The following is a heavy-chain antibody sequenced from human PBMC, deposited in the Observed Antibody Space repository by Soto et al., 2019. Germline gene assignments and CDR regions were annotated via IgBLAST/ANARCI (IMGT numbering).Heavy chain of an antibody. CDR1: GFTFSNFG. D-gene: IGHD4-17*01. V-gene: IGHV3-30*18. J-gene: IGHJ4*02. CDR2: VSKDGNNK. Sequence: QVQLVESGGGVVQPGRSLRLSCAASGFTFSNFGMHWVRQTPGKGLEWVAIVSKDGNNKFYGDSVKGRFTISRDNSKNTLYLQMNSLRREDTAVYYCAKDHIDYGDYFGHWGRGPMVTVSS. CDR3: AKDHIDYGDYFGH.